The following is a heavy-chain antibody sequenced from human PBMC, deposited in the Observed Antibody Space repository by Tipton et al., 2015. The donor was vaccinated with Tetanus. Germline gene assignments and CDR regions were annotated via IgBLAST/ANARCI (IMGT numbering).Heavy chain of an antibody. Sequence: QSGPEVKKPGASVKVSCKASGYTFTSYGISWVRQAPGQGLEWMGWISAYNGNTNYAQKLQGRVTMTTDTSTSTAYMELRSLRSDGTAVYYCARTLRSYYYFYGMDVWGQGTTVPVSS. CDR1: GYTFTSYG. V-gene: IGHV1-18*01. D-gene: IGHD2-15*01. CDR2: ISAYNGNT. J-gene: IGHJ6*02. CDR3: ARTLRSYYYFYGMDV.